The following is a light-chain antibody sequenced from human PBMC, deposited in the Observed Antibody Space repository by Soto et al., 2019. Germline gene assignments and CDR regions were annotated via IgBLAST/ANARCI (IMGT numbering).Light chain of an antibody. V-gene: IGKV3-20*01. CDR2: AAS. J-gene: IGKJ1*01. CDR3: QQDGSSPWT. Sequence: DIVFTQSPGTLSLSPGERATLSCRASQSVRSSYLAWYQHKPGQAPRLLIYAASSRATGIPDRFSGSGSGTDFTLTISRLEPEDFAVYYCQQDGSSPWTFGQGAKVDIK. CDR1: QSVRSSY.